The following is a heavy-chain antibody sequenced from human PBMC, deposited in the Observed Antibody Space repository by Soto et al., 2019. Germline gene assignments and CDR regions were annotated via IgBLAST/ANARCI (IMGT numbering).Heavy chain of an antibody. D-gene: IGHD3-22*01. CDR3: ARVKRYYDSSGYRLPDL. Sequence: QVQLVQSGAEVKKPGSSVKVSCKASGGTFSSYAISWVRQAPGQGLEWMGGIIPIFGTANYAQKFQGRVTITADESTSTGYMELSSLRSEDTAVYYCARVKRYYDSSGYRLPDLWGQGTLVTVSS. CDR2: IIPIFGTA. V-gene: IGHV1-69*12. CDR1: GGTFSSYA. J-gene: IGHJ5*02.